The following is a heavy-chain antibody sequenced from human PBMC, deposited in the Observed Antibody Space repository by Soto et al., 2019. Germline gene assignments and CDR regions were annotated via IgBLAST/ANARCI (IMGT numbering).Heavy chain of an antibody. D-gene: IGHD6-19*01. CDR1: GFTFSSSA. J-gene: IGHJ4*02. CDR3: AKGGVVAVAGTVF. V-gene: IGHV3-23*01. Sequence: WGSLRLSCAASGFTFSSSAMSWVRQAPGKGLEWVSAISGSGGSTYYADSVKGRLTISRDNSKNTLYLQMNSLRAEDTAVYYCAKGGVVAVAGTVFWGQGTLVTVSS. CDR2: ISGSGGST.